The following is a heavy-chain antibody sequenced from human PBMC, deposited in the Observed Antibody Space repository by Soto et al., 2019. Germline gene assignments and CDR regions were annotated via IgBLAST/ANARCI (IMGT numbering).Heavy chain of an antibody. J-gene: IGHJ4*02. CDR3: ARGNVVAIDY. CDR1: GGSISSGGYS. D-gene: IGHD2-21*01. CDR2: IYHSGST. V-gene: IGHV4-30-2*01. Sequence: PSETLSLTCAVSGGSISSGGYSWSWIRQPPGKGLEWIGYIYHSGSTYYNPSLKSRVTISVDRSKNQFSLKLSSVTAADTAVYYCARGNVVAIDYWGRGTLVTVSS.